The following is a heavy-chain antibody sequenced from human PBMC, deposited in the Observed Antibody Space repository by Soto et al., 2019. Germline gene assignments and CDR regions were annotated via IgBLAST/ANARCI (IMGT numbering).Heavy chain of an antibody. V-gene: IGHV4-34*01. D-gene: IGHD1-1*01. CDR3: ARGGYRYYYYGMDV. J-gene: IGHJ6*02. CDR1: GGSFSGYY. Sequence: QVQLQQWGAGLLKPSETLSLTCAVYGGSFSGYYWSWIRQPPGKGLEWIGEINHSGSTNYNPSLKSRVTMSVDTSKNQFSLKLSSVTAADTAVYYCARGGYRYYYYGMDVWGQGTTVTVSS. CDR2: INHSGST.